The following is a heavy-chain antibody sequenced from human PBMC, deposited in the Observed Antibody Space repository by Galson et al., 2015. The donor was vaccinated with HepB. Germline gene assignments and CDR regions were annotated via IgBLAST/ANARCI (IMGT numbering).Heavy chain of an antibody. J-gene: IGHJ4*02. Sequence: SLRLSCAASGFTFRSYWMIWVRQGPGKGLEWVANIKQDGSEKYYVDSVKGRFTISRDNAKKSLFLQMNSLRAEDTAVYYCARDAYSGYDRRLDYWGQGTLVTVSS. CDR1: GFTFRSYW. V-gene: IGHV3-7*03. CDR3: ARDAYSGYDRRLDY. D-gene: IGHD5-12*01. CDR2: IKQDGSEK.